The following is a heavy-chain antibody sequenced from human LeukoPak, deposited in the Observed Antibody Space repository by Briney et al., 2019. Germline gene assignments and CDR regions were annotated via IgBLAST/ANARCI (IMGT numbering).Heavy chain of an antibody. CDR3: ATSEPIAAAGTFGMDV. Sequence: GGSLRLSCAASGFTFSSYSINWVRQAPGKGLEWVSSISSSSSYIYYADSVKGRLTISRDNAKNSLYLQMNSLRAEDTAAYYCATSEPIAAAGTFGMDVWGQGTTVTVSS. CDR1: GFTFSSYS. J-gene: IGHJ6*02. CDR2: ISSSSSYI. D-gene: IGHD6-13*01. V-gene: IGHV3-21*01.